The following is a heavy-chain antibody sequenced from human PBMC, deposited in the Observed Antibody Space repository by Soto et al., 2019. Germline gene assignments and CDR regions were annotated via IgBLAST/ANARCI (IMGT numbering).Heavy chain of an antibody. J-gene: IGHJ1*01. CDR3: AKIPCMYYYDSSGYYHYAY. D-gene: IGHD3-22*01. V-gene: IGHV3-23*01. Sequence: GSLRLSCAASGFTFSSYAMSWVRQAPGKGLEWVSAISGSGVSTYYADSVKGRFTISRDNSKNTLYLQMNSLRAEDPAVYYCAKIPCMYYYDSSGYYHYAYWGQGTLVTVSS. CDR1: GFTFSSYA. CDR2: ISGSGVST.